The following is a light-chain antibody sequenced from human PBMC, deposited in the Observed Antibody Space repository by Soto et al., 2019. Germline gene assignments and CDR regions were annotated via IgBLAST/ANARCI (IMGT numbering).Light chain of an antibody. CDR1: QSISSY. CDR3: QQSYSTPIT. Sequence: PSSLSSSVAYIVKITCRASQSISSYLNWYQQKPGKAPKLLIYAASSLQSGVPSRFSGSGSGTDFTLTISSLQPEDFATYYCQQSYSTPITFGQGTRLEIK. V-gene: IGKV1-39*01. CDR2: AAS. J-gene: IGKJ5*01.